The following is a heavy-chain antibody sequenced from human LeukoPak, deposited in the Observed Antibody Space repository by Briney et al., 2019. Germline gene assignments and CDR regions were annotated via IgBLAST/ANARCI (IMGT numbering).Heavy chain of an antibody. D-gene: IGHD3-3*01. V-gene: IGHV4-34*01. CDR3: ARGSSGFWSGYFYY. CDR1: GGSFSGYY. CDR2: INHSGST. Sequence: SETLSLTCAVYGGSFSGYYWSWIRQPPGKGLEWIGEINHSGSTNYNPSLKSRVTISVDTSKNQFSLKLSSVTAADTAVYYCARGSSGFWSGYFYYWSQGTLVTVSS. J-gene: IGHJ4*02.